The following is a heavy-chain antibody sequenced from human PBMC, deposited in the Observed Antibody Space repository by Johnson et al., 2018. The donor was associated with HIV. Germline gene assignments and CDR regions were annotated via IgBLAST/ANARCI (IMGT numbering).Heavy chain of an antibody. V-gene: IGHV3-66*01. Sequence: VQLVESGGGLVQPGGSLRLSCAASAFTVSDNYLSWVRQAPGKGLEWVSVIYTGGSTYYADSVTGRFTISRDNSKNTLYLQMNSLRAEDTALYYCAREWELLGSAFDIWGQGTMVTVSS. CDR1: AFTVSDNY. J-gene: IGHJ3*02. CDR3: AREWELLGSAFDI. D-gene: IGHD1-26*01. CDR2: IYTGGST.